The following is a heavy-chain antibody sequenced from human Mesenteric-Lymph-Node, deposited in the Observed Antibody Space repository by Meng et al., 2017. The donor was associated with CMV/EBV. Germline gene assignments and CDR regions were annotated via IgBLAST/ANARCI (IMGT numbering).Heavy chain of an antibody. D-gene: IGHD6-19*01. Sequence: QLQLRESGPGQVKPSETLSLPCTVSGDYISSFYYWGWIRQPPGRGLEWIGSVHYTGSTYYSPSLKSRVTVSVDTSKNQFSLRLTSVTAADTAVYYCARPFPSWQSPRLDPFGAWGQGTLVTVSS. CDR1: GDYISSFYY. J-gene: IGHJ5*02. CDR2: VHYTGST. CDR3: ARPFPSWQSPRLDPFGA. V-gene: IGHV4-39*01.